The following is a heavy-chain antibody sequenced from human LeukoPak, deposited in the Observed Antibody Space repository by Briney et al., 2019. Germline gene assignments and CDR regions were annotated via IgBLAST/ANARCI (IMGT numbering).Heavy chain of an antibody. Sequence: GGSLRLSCAAPGFTFSASAMHWVRQASGKGLEWVGRIGSKPHNYATAYAASVKGRFTLSRDDSENTAFLQMNSLRTEDTAIYYCTPVVGDMVFTNPYWGQGTLVTVSS. CDR2: IGSKPHNYAT. D-gene: IGHD5/OR15-5a*01. CDR3: TPVVGDMVFTNPY. J-gene: IGHJ4*02. CDR1: GFTFSASA. V-gene: IGHV3-73*01.